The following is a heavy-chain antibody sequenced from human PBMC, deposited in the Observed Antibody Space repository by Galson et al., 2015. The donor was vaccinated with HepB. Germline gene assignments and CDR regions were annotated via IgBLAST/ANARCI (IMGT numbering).Heavy chain of an antibody. D-gene: IGHD4-17*01. V-gene: IGHV3-49*04. Sequence: SLRLSCAASGFTFSDYAMTWVRQAPGKGLEWVGFIRSKVYGGTIEYAASVKGRFTISRDDSKSIAHPQMNSLTSEDTAVYYCAVTTYHYYGMDVWGQGATVTVSS. J-gene: IGHJ6*02. CDR1: GFTFSDYA. CDR2: IRSKVYGGTI. CDR3: AVTTYHYYGMDV.